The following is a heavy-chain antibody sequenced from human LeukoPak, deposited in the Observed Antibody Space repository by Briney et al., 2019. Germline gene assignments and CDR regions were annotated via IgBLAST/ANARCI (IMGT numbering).Heavy chain of an antibody. V-gene: IGHV3-74*01. CDR1: GFTFSSYW. D-gene: IGHD3-22*01. Sequence: GGSLRLSCAASGFTFSSYWMHWVRQAPGKGLVWVSRINSDGSSTTYADSVKGRFTISRDNAKNTLYLQMNSLRAEDTAIYYCAKDRTHRRYYDSTGYYNQYDYWGQGALVTVSS. CDR2: INSDGSST. CDR3: AKDRTHRRYYDSTGYYNQYDY. J-gene: IGHJ4*02.